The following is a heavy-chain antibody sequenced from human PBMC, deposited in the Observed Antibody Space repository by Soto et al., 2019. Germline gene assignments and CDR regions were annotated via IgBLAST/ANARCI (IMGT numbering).Heavy chain of an antibody. CDR2: IYSSGRT. Sequence: QVHLQESGPGVVKASETLSLTCSLSGGSTSGKYWSWIRQSAGKGLEWIGRIYSSGRTHYNPSLGSQVSMSVAQNSFSLRLTSVTAADTAIYYCARDFDVNTALDYWYFDLWGRGTQVSVSS. D-gene: IGHD3-9*01. CDR3: ARDFDVNTALDYWYFDL. V-gene: IGHV4-4*07. CDR1: GGSTSGKY. J-gene: IGHJ2*01.